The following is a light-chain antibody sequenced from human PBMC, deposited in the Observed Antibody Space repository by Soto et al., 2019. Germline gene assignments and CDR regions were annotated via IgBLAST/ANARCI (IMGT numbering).Light chain of an antibody. CDR3: QQSNNWPPTT. Sequence: VLTQSTATMSLSPGEGYPRSCVASQSVSILLAWYQQTPGQAPPLLIHGATTRATGIPPRFSGSGSGTEFTLTISSLQSEDFAVYYCQQSNNWPPTTFGQGTRLDIK. CDR2: GAT. V-gene: IGKV3-15*01. CDR1: QSVSIL. J-gene: IGKJ5*01.